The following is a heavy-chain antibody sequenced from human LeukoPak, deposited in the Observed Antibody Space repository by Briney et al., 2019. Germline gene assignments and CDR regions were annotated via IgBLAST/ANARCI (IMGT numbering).Heavy chain of an antibody. V-gene: IGHV3-20*04. CDR2: INWNGGST. CDR1: GFTFDDYG. J-gene: IGHJ4*02. Sequence: GGSLRLSCAASGFTFDDYGMSWVRQAPGKGLEWVSGINWNGGSTGYADSVKGRFTISRDNAKNTLYVQMNRLRAEDTAVYYCAKTARAGWYFDYWGQGTLVTVSS. D-gene: IGHD6-19*01. CDR3: AKTARAGWYFDY.